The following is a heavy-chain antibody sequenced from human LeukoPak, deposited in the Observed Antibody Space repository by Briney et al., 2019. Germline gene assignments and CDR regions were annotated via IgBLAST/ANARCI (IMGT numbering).Heavy chain of an antibody. D-gene: IGHD5-12*01. V-gene: IGHV4-39*01. CDR1: GGSISSSSYY. J-gene: IGHJ4*02. CDR2: IYYSGST. Sequence: SETLSLTCTVPGGSISSSSYYSGWIRQPPGKGLEWIGSIYYSGSTYYNPSLKSRVTISVDTSKNQFSLKLSSVTAADTAVYYCARQKGYSRGLFDYWGQGTLVTVSS. CDR3: ARQKGYSRGLFDY.